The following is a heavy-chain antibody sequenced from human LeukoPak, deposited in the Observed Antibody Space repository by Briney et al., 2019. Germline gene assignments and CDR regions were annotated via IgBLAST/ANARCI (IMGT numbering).Heavy chain of an antibody. CDR3: ASSLVSQYYYYGMDV. CDR2: IIPIFGTA. Sequence: SVKVSCKASGGTFSSYAVSWVRQAPGQGLEWMGGIIPIFGTANYAQKFQGRVTITADESTSTAYMELSSLRSEDTAVYYCASSLVSQYYYYGMDVWGQGTTVTVSS. V-gene: IGHV1-69*01. CDR1: GGTFSSYA. D-gene: IGHD6-13*01. J-gene: IGHJ6*02.